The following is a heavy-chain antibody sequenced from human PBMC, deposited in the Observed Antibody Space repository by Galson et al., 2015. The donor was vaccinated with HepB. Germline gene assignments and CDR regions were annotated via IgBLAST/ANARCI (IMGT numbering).Heavy chain of an antibody. CDR1: GYTFTSYA. Sequence: SVKVSCKASGYTFTSYAMNWVRQAPGQGLEWMGWINTNTGNPTYAQGFTGRFVFSLDTSVSTAYLQISSLKAEDTAVYYCARWFGELLGYYYYGMDVWGQGTTVTVSS. J-gene: IGHJ6*02. CDR3: ARWFGELLGYYYYGMDV. CDR2: INTNTGNP. V-gene: IGHV7-4-1*02. D-gene: IGHD3-10*01.